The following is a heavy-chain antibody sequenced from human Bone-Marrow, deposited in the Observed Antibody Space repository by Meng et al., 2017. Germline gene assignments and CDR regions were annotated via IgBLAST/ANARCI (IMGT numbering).Heavy chain of an antibody. CDR2: ITAGGENT. CDR3: ATLGGLSSSWYIDY. V-gene: IGHV3-23*02. J-gene: IGHJ4*01. D-gene: IGHD6-13*01. Sequence: GESLKISCAASGFTFSSYEMNWVRQAPGKGLEWVSSITAGGENTYYGDSVQGHFTVSRDNSENTVYLQMNSLRAEDTAVYYCATLGGLSSSWYIDYWGQGTLVTVSS. CDR1: GFTFSSYE.